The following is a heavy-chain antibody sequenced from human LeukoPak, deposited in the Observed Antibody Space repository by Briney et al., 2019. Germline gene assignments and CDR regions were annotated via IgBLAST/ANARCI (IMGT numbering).Heavy chain of an antibody. CDR3: AAWTASGSSDWYVP. J-gene: IGHJ5*02. D-gene: IGHD6-19*01. CDR2: IVVGSGNT. CDR1: GFTFTSSA. V-gene: IGHV1-58*02. Sequence: ASVTVSCKASGFTFTSSAMQWVRQARGQRLEWIGWIVVGSGNTNYAQKFQERVTITRDMSTSTACMELSSLRSEDTAVYYCAAWTASGSSDWYVPWGQGTLVTVSS.